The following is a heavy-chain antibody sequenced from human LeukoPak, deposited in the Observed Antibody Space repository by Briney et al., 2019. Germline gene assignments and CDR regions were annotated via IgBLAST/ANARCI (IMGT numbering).Heavy chain of an antibody. CDR1: GFTFSSYA. CDR3: ASMARSGYQGALDY. Sequence: SGGSLRLSCAASGFTFSSYAMHWVRQAPGKGLEYVSAISSNGGSTYYANSVKGRFTISRDNSKNTLYLQMGSLRAEDMAVYYCASMARSGYQGALDYWGQGTLVTVSS. CDR2: ISSNGGST. J-gene: IGHJ4*02. V-gene: IGHV3-64*01. D-gene: IGHD3-22*01.